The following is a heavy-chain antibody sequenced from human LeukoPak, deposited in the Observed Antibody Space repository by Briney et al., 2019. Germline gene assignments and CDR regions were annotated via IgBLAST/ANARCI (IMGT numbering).Heavy chain of an antibody. Sequence: SSETLSLTCAVYGGSFSGYCWSWIRQPPGKGLEWVGEINHSGSTNYNPSLKSRVTLSVDTSNNQFSLKLSSVTAADTAVYYCARGDCSSTSCPPDYWGQGTLVTVSS. CDR2: INHSGST. J-gene: IGHJ4*02. D-gene: IGHD2-2*01. CDR3: ARGDCSSTSCPPDY. V-gene: IGHV4-34*01. CDR1: GGSFSGYC.